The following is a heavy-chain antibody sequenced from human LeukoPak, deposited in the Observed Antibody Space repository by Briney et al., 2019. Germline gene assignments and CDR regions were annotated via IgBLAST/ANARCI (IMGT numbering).Heavy chain of an antibody. CDR2: IIPILGIA. J-gene: IGHJ4*02. CDR1: GGTFSSYA. CDR3: ARPSSRTRSGVTLPNLDY. V-gene: IGHV1-69*04. Sequence: ASVKVSCKASGGTFSSYAISWVRQAPGQGLEWMGRIIPILGIANYAQKFQGRVTITADKSTSTAYMELSSLRSEDTAVYYCARPSSRTRSGVTLPNLDYWGQGTLVTVSS. D-gene: IGHD5-18*01.